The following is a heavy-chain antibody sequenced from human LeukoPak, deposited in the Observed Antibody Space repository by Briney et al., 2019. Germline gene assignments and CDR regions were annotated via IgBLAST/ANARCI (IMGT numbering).Heavy chain of an antibody. J-gene: IGHJ4*02. CDR3: ARELGYCSSTSCYPDY. V-gene: IGHV4-30-4*08. D-gene: IGHD2-2*01. CDR1: GGSISSGDYY. CDR2: IYYSGST. Sequence: PSQTLSLTCTVSGGSISSGDYYWSWIRQPRGKGLEWIEYIYYSGSTYYNPSLKSRVTISVDTSKNQFSLKLSSVTAADTAVYYCARELGYCSSTSCYPDYWGQGTLVTVSS.